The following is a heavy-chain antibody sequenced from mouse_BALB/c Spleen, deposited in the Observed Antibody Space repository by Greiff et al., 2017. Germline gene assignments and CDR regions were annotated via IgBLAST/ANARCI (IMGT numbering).Heavy chain of an antibody. Sequence: EVKLVESGGGLVKPGGSLKLSCAASGFTFSSYAMSWVRQTPEKRLEWVASISDGGSYTYYPDSVKGRFTISRDNAKNNLYLQMSSLKSEDTAMYYCARGSGNDYWGQGTTLTVSS. D-gene: IGHD1-3*01. J-gene: IGHJ2*01. CDR1: GFTFSSYA. V-gene: IGHV5-6*03. CDR3: ARGSGNDY. CDR2: ISDGGSYT.